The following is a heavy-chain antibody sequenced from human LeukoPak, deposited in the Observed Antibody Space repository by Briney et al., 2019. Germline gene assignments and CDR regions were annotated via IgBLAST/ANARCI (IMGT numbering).Heavy chain of an antibody. V-gene: IGHV3-53*01. Sequence: HTGGSLRLSCAAPGFTVSSNYMSWVRQAPGKGLEWVSVIYSGGSTYYADSVKGRFTISRDNSKNTLYLQMNSLRAEDTAVYYCARVKILYYYYMDVWGKGTTVTVSS. CDR3: ARVKILYYYYMDV. CDR2: IYSGGST. CDR1: GFTVSSNY. J-gene: IGHJ6*03.